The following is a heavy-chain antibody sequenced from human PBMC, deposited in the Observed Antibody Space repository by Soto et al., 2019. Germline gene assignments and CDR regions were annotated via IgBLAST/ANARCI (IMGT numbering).Heavy chain of an antibody. D-gene: IGHD3-10*01. V-gene: IGHV1-69*01. J-gene: IGHJ4*02. Sequence: QVQLVQSGAEVRMPGSSVKVSCRASGGSSNNNANSWVRQAPGQGLEWMGGILPKFGTANYAQKFRGRLTITADESTRTIYMELRSLRSEDTALYYCATLQGSGTYYDDDYWGLRTQVTVSS. CDR1: GGSSNNNA. CDR3: ATLQGSGTYYDDDY. CDR2: ILPKFGTA.